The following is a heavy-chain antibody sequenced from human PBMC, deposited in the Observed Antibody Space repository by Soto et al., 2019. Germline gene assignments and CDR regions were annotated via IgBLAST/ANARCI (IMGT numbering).Heavy chain of an antibody. CDR1: GFTVSDHY. D-gene: IGHD2-21*01. CDR3: ARPTDPDCGGECYSCPLDY. V-gene: IGHV3-66*01. CDR2: IYPGGNP. Sequence: DVQVVESGGGLVQPGGSQRLSCTVSGFTVSDHYMSWVRQAPGKGLEWVSVIYPGGNPYYPASVKGRFTISRDDSRNTLHLQMNNLRVEDTAVYYCARPTDPDCGGECYSCPLDYWGQGSLVTVSP. J-gene: IGHJ4*02.